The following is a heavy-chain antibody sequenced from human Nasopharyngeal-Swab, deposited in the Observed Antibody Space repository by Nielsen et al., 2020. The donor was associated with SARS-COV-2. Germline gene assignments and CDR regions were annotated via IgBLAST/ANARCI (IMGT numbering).Heavy chain of an antibody. V-gene: IGHV4-4*02. D-gene: IGHD6-6*01. J-gene: IGHJ5*02. CDR3: ARDRGSSSSIRP. Sequence: SKTLSLTCAVPGGPISSSNCWLCVRPPPGKGLEWSGVIYHGGRTNYNPSLKSRVTISVDKSKNQFSLKLSSVTAADTAVYYCARDRGSSSSIRPWGQGTLVTVSS. CDR2: IYHGGRT. CDR1: GGPISSSNC.